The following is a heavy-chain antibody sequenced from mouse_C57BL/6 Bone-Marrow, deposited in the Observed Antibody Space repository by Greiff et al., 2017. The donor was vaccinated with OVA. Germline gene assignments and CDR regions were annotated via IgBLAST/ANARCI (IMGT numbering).Heavy chain of an antibody. CDR1: GYTFTSYW. CDR3: ARGDGYPYAMDY. Sequence: VQLKQPGAELVRPGSSVKLSCKASGYTFTSYWMDWVKQRPGQGLEWIGNIYPSDSETHYNQKFKDKATLTVDKSSSTAYMQLSSLTSEDSAVYYCARGDGYPYAMDYWGQGTSVTVSS. D-gene: IGHD2-3*01. V-gene: IGHV1-61*01. CDR2: IYPSDSET. J-gene: IGHJ4*01.